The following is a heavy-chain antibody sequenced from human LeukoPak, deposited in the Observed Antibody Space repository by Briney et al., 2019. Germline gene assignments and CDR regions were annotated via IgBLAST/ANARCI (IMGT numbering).Heavy chain of an antibody. CDR2: IYYSGST. V-gene: IGHV4-59*08. J-gene: IGHJ4*02. CDR1: GGSISSYY. D-gene: IGHD1-26*01. Sequence: PSETLSLTCTVSGGSISSYYWSWIRQPPVKGLEWIGYIYYSGSTNYNPSLKSRVTISVDTSKNQFSLKLSSVTAADTAVYYCARGSGSYYVVIDYWGQGTLVTVSS. CDR3: ARGSGSYYVVIDY.